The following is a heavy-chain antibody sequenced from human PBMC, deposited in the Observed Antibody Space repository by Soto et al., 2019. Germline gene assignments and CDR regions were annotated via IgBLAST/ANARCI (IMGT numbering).Heavy chain of an antibody. Sequence: EVQLLESGGGLVQPGGSLRLSCAASGFTFSFYAMSWVRQAPGKGLEWVSAISGSGGSTYYADSVKGRFTISRDNSKNKLYLQMNSMRAEDTAVYYCAKSRRAGSSLYDYYYGMDVWGQGTTFTVSS. V-gene: IGHV3-23*01. D-gene: IGHD2-2*01. CDR2: ISGSGGST. J-gene: IGHJ6*02. CDR3: AKSRRAGSSLYDYYYGMDV. CDR1: GFTFSFYA.